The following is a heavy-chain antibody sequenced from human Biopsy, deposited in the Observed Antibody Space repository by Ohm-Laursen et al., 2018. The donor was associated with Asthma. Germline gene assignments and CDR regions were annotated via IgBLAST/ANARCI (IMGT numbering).Heavy chain of an antibody. V-gene: IGHV3-48*02. CDR2: ISSSSSTI. CDR3: ARFKRGYSYGYAGVFDY. Sequence: SLRLSCTAFGFTFGDYWMSWVRQVPGKGLEWVSYISSSSSTIYYADSVKGRFTISRDNAKNSLYLQMNSLRDEDTAVYYCARFKRGYSYGYAGVFDYWGQGTLVTVSS. CDR1: GFTFGDYW. J-gene: IGHJ4*02. D-gene: IGHD5-18*01.